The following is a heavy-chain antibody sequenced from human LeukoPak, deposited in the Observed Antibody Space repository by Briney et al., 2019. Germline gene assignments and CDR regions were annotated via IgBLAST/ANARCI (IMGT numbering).Heavy chain of an antibody. D-gene: IGHD6-19*01. J-gene: IGHJ4*02. Sequence: GGSLRLSCAASGFTFRSYWMHWVRQAPGKGLVWVSRINTDGSTTSNADSVKGQFTISRDNAKNTLFLQMNSLRAEDTAVYYCARDYGSGWYYWGQGTLVTVSS. V-gene: IGHV3-74*01. CDR2: INTDGSTT. CDR3: ARDYGSGWYY. CDR1: GFTFRSYW.